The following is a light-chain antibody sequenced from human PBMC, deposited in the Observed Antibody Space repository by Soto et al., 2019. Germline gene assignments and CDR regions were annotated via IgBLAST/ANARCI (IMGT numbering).Light chain of an antibody. Sequence: IVLTQSPGILSLSPGERATLSCRASQSVSSNNLVWYQQKPGQAPRLLIHGASNRATGIPDRISGSGSGTDFTLTISRLEPEDFAVYYCQQYGNSLWTFGQGTKV. J-gene: IGKJ1*01. CDR3: QQYGNSLWT. CDR1: QSVSSNN. CDR2: GAS. V-gene: IGKV3-20*01.